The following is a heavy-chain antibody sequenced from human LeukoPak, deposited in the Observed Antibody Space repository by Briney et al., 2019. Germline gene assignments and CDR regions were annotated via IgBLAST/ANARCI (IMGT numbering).Heavy chain of an antibody. Sequence: SETLSLTCTVSGGSISSSSYYWGWIRQPPGKGLEWIGSIYYSGSTYYNPSLKSRVTISVDTSKNQFSLRLTSVTAADTALYFCARYRLGWFDPWGQGTLVTVSS. J-gene: IGHJ5*02. V-gene: IGHV4-39*01. D-gene: IGHD1-26*01. CDR1: GGSISSSSYY. CDR3: ARYRLGWFDP. CDR2: IYYSGST.